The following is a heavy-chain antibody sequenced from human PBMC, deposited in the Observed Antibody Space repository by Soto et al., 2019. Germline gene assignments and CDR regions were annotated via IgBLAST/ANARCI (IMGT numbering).Heavy chain of an antibody. D-gene: IGHD4-17*01. J-gene: IGHJ4*02. CDR2: IYSGGST. V-gene: IGHV3-66*01. CDR1: GFTVCSNY. Sequence: EVQLVESGGGLVQPGGSLRLSCVASGFTVCSNYMSWVRQAPGKGLEWVSVIYSGGSTYYADSVKGRFTISRDNSKNTLYLQMNSLRAEDTAVYYCATTTVTTIRIYYWGQGTLVTVSS. CDR3: ATTTVTTIRIYY.